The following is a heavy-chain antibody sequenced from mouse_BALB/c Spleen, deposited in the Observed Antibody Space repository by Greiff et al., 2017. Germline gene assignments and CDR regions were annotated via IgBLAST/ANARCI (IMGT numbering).Heavy chain of an antibody. CDR1: GFTFSSYT. Sequence: EVKLQESGGGLVQPGGSLKLSCAASGFTFSSYTMSWVRQTPEKRLEWVAYISNGGGSTYYPDTVKGRFTISRDNAKNTLYLQMSSLKSEDTAMYYCARRGGYDGYSPAWFAYWGQGTLVTVSA. CDR3: ARRGGYDGYSPAWFAY. D-gene: IGHD2-3*01. V-gene: IGHV5-12-2*01. J-gene: IGHJ3*01. CDR2: ISNGGGST.